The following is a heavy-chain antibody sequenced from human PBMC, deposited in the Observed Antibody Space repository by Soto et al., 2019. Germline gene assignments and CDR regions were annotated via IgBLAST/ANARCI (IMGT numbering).Heavy chain of an antibody. D-gene: IGHD2-2*01. CDR3: ARVHCISTSCYADY. Sequence: QVTLKESGPVLVKPTETLTLTCTVSGFSLSNARMGVSWIRQPPGKALEWLAHIFSNDEKSYSTSLKSRLTISKDTSKSQVVLTMTNMDPVDTATYYCARVHCISTSCYADYWGQGTLVTVSS. CDR1: GFSLSNARMG. J-gene: IGHJ4*02. V-gene: IGHV2-26*01. CDR2: IFSNDEK.